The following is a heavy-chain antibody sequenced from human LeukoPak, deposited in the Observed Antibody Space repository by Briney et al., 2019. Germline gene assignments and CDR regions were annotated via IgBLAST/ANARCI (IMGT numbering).Heavy chain of an antibody. CDR3: AKDPSYRSLDDYGDYWFPAYFQH. Sequence: PGGSLRLSCAASGFTFSSYAMSWVRQAPGKGLEWVSAISGSGGSTYYADSVKGRFTISRDNSKNTLYLQMNSLRAEDTAVYYCAKDPSYRSLDDYGDYWFPAYFQHWGQGTLVTVSS. D-gene: IGHD4-17*01. J-gene: IGHJ1*01. CDR1: GFTFSSYA. V-gene: IGHV3-23*01. CDR2: ISGSGGST.